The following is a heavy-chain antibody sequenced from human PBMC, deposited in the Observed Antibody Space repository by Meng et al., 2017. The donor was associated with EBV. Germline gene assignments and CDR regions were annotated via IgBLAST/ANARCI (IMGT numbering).Heavy chain of an antibody. CDR2: IYYSGST. J-gene: IGHJ5*02. CDR1: GGSISSSSYY. Sequence: QLQLQESGPGLVKPSETLSLTCTVSGGSISSSSYYWGWIRQPPGKGLEWIGSIYYSGSTYYNPSLKSRVTISVDTSKNQFSLKLTSLTAADTAIYYCARGDYTNYPRWFDPWGQGTLVTVSS. CDR3: ARGDYTNYPRWFDP. D-gene: IGHD4-11*01. V-gene: IGHV4-39*07.